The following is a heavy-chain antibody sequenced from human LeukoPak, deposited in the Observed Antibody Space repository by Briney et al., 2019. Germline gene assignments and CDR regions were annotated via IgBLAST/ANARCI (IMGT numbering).Heavy chain of an antibody. CDR3: ATEGSGYSSSWAYYYYMDV. Sequence: ASVKVSCKASGYTFTSYYMHWVRQAPGQGLEWMGIINPSGGSTSYAQKFQGRVTITADKSTSTAYMELSSLRSEDTAVYYCATEGSGYSSSWAYYYYMDVWGKGTTVTVSS. D-gene: IGHD6-13*01. CDR2: INPSGGST. J-gene: IGHJ6*03. CDR1: GYTFTSYY. V-gene: IGHV1-46*01.